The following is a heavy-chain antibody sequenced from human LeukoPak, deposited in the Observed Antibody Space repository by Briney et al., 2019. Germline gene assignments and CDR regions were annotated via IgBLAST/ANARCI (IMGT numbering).Heavy chain of an antibody. Sequence: KPSETLSLTCAVYGGSFSGYYWSWIRQPPGKGLEWIGEINHSGSTNYNPSPKSRVTISVDTSKNQFSLKLSSVTAADTAVYYCARGKGGYSYGFNWFDPWGQGTLVTVSS. CDR3: ARGKGGYSYGFNWFDP. CDR1: GGSFSGYY. D-gene: IGHD5-18*01. CDR2: INHSGST. V-gene: IGHV4-34*01. J-gene: IGHJ5*02.